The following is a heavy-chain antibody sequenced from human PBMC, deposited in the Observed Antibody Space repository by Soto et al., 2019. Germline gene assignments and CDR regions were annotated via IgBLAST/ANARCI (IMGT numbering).Heavy chain of an antibody. V-gene: IGHV1-69*06. D-gene: IGHD3-16*01. J-gene: IGHJ6*02. Sequence: QVQLLQSGAEVKKPGSSVKVSCKASGGTFTSYAISWVRQAPGQGLEWMGGIVPVFGTATYAQRFQDRVKITEGRPASTAYLEMSDVSSDDPAVYYCARGPLWGRSQSPRGGMDVWGQGTAVIVSS. CDR3: ARGPLWGRSQSPRGGMDV. CDR1: GGTFTSYA. CDR2: IVPVFGTA.